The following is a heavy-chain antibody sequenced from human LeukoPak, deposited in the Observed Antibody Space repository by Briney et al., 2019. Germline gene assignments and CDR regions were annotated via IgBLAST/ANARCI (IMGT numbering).Heavy chain of an antibody. Sequence: SETLSLTCAVSGGSMSSYYWTWIRQPPGKGLEWIAYIYYSGSTNYNPSLKSRVTISVDTSKNQLSLKLSSVTAADTAVYYCARLRGNYFPDYWGQGTLVTVSS. CDR1: GGSMSSYY. CDR2: IYYSGST. V-gene: IGHV4-59*01. CDR3: ARLRGNYFPDY. D-gene: IGHD4-11*01. J-gene: IGHJ4*02.